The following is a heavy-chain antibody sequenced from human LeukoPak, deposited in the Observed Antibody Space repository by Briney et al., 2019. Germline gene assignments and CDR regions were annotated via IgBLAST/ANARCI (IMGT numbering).Heavy chain of an antibody. CDR2: INWNGGST. CDR3: ARGCISVAGTDYYYYLDV. V-gene: IGHV3-20*04. D-gene: IGHD6-19*01. J-gene: IGHJ6*03. CDR1: GFTLDDYG. Sequence: GGSLRLSCAASGFTLDDYGMGWVRHAPGKGREWVAGINWNGGSTVYAESVKGRFTISRDKDKNSVYMQMNRHRAEEAALYYYARGCISVAGTDYYYYLDVSGKGTTVTVSS.